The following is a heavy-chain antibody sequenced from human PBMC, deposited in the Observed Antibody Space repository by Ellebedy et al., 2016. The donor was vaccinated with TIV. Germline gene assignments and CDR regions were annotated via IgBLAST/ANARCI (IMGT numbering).Heavy chain of an antibody. D-gene: IGHD4-23*01. V-gene: IGHV4-59*01. CDR1: GGSISSYY. CDR3: ARNHGGNWRDFDY. J-gene: IGHJ4*02. CDR2: IYYSGST. Sequence: MPGGSLRLSCTVSGGSISSYYWSWIRQPPGKGLEWIGYIYYSGSTNYNPSLKSRVTISVDTSKNQFSLKLSSVTAADTAVYYCARNHGGNWRDFDYWGQGTLVTVSS.